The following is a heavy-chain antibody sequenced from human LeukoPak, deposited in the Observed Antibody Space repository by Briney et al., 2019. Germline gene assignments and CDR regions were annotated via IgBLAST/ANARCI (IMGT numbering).Heavy chain of an antibody. CDR2: ISAYNGNT. CDR3: ARGSLYRYCSGGSCLLAPFDY. Sequence: ASVKVSCKASGYTFTSYGISWVRQAPGQGLEWMGWISAYNGNTNYAQKLQGGVTMTTDTSTSTAYMELRSLRSDDTAVYYCARGSLYRYCSGGSCLLAPFDYWGQGTLVTVSS. J-gene: IGHJ4*02. CDR1: GYTFTSYG. D-gene: IGHD2-15*01. V-gene: IGHV1-18*01.